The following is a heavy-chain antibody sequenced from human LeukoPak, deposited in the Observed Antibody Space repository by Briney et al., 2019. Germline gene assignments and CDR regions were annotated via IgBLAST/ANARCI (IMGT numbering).Heavy chain of an antibody. CDR2: IWYDGSNK. J-gene: IGHJ6*02. CDR1: GFTFSSYG. Sequence: GRSLRLSCAASGFTFSSYGMHWVRQAPGKGLEWVAVIWYDGSNKYYADSVKGRFTISRDNSKNTLYLQMNSLRAEDTAVYYCARGVPHGYYYYGMDVWGQGTTVTVSS. CDR3: ARGVPHGYYYYGMDV. V-gene: IGHV3-33*01.